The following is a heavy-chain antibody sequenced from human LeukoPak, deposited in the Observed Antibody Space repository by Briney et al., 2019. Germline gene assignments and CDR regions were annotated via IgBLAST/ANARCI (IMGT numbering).Heavy chain of an antibody. Sequence: GGSLRLSCAASGFTFSDYYMSWIRQAPGKGLEWVSYISSSGSTIYYADSVKGRFTISRDNAKNSLYLQMNSLRAEDTAVYYCARDWHSSGWYLSRDAFDIWGQGTMVTVSP. D-gene: IGHD6-19*01. J-gene: IGHJ3*02. CDR2: ISSSGSTI. CDR1: GFTFSDYY. V-gene: IGHV3-11*04. CDR3: ARDWHSSGWYLSRDAFDI.